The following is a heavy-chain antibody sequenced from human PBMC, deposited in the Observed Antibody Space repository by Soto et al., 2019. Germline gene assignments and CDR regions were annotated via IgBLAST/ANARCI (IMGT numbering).Heavy chain of an antibody. CDR2: INAGNGNT. D-gene: IGHD2-15*01. Sequence: QVQLVQYGAEVKKPGASVKVSCKASGYTLTSYAMHWVRQAPGQRLEWMGWINAGNGNTKYSQKFQGRVTITRDTYASTAYMELSSLRSEDTAVYYCAREYCRGGSCYGYAFDIWGQGTMVTVSS. CDR1: GYTLTSYA. CDR3: AREYCRGGSCYGYAFDI. J-gene: IGHJ3*02. V-gene: IGHV1-3*01.